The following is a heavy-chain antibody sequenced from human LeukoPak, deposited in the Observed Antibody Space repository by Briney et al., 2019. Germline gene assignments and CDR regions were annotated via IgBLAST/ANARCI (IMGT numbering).Heavy chain of an antibody. CDR1: GIILSNYG. V-gene: IGHV3-23*01. D-gene: IGHD3-22*01. CDR2: RSGSGGGT. J-gene: IGHJ4*02. CDR3: AKRGVVIRVILVGFYKEAYYFDS. Sequence: GGSLRLSCAVSGIILSNYGMSWVRKAPGKGLEWVAGRSGSGGGTNYADSVKGRFTVSRDNSKNTLYLQMKSLRAEDTAVYFCAKRGVVIRVILVGFYKEAYYFDSWGQGALVTVSS.